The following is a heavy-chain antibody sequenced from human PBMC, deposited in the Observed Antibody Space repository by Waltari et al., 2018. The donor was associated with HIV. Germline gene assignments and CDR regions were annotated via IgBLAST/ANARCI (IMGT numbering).Heavy chain of an antibody. CDR3: AREKCTNGVCYDFDY. J-gene: IGHJ4*02. Sequence: QVQLVQSGAEVKKPGAPVKVSCKASGYTFTAYYMHCVRPAPGQGLEWMGWINPNSGGTNYAQKFQGRVTMTRDTSISTAYMELSRLRSDDTAVYYCAREKCTNGVCYDFDYWGQGTLVTVSS. CDR2: INPNSGGT. D-gene: IGHD2-8*01. CDR1: GYTFTAYY. V-gene: IGHV1-2*02.